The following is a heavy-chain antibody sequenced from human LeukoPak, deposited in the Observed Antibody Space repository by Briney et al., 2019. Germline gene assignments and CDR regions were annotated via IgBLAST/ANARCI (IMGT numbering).Heavy chain of an antibody. J-gene: IGHJ4*02. CDR1: GGSISPYY. Sequence: PSETLSLTCTVSGGSISPYYWNWIRQPPGKGLEWIGYIYYSGSTNYNPSLKSRVTISVDTSKNQFSLKLTSVTAADTAVYYCAKCYRYDSSGYYGRYFDYWGQGTLVTVSS. D-gene: IGHD3-22*01. CDR3: AKCYRYDSSGYYGRYFDY. CDR2: IYYSGST. V-gene: IGHV4-59*01.